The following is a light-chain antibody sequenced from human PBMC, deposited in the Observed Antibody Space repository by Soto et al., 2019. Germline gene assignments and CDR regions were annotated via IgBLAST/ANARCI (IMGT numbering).Light chain of an antibody. CDR1: MRDIGAYNL. V-gene: IGLV2-14*03. CDR2: EVR. Sequence: LSQPGSVCWSPGHSIAISCAGTMRDIGAYNLVSWYQQHPGKAPRLIFYEVRNRPSGIPLRFSASKSGNTASLTISGLQAEEEAHHYCSSFTSKTTIIFGGGTKVTVL. J-gene: IGLJ2*01. CDR3: SSFTSKTTII.